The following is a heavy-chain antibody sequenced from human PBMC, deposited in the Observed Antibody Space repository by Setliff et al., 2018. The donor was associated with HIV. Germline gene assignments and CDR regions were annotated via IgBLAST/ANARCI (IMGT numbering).Heavy chain of an antibody. J-gene: IGHJ4*02. D-gene: IGHD7-27*01. Sequence: ASVKVSCKASGGTFSSYAISWVRQAPGQGLEWMGWINPNNGDTNYEQRFQGRVTMTRDTSITTVYMVLNRLTPGDTAVYYCASPYENNSGPDYWGQGTPVTVSS. CDR2: INPNNGDT. V-gene: IGHV1-2*02. CDR3: ASPYENNSGPDY. CDR1: GGTFSSYA.